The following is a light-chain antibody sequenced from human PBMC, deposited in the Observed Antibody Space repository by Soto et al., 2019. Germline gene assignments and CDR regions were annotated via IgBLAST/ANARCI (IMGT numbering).Light chain of an antibody. V-gene: IGKV3-20*01. CDR1: QSINSNY. J-gene: IGKJ3*01. CDR2: GAS. Sequence: EIVLTQSPGTLSLSPGERATLSCRASQSINSNYLAWYQQKPGQAPRLLMYGASSRATGIPDRFSGSGSGTDFTLTISRLEPEGFAVYYCQQDGSSPLFGPGNKVDIK. CDR3: QQDGSSPL.